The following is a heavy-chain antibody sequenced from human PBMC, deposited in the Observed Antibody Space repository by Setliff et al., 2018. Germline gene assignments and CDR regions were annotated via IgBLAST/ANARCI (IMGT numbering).Heavy chain of an antibody. CDR3: VRGRTSGLFLSRFDP. CDR2: IYYSGST. Sequence: SETLSLTCTVSGGSISSGGYYWSWIRQHPGKGLEWIGYIYYSGSTYYNPSLKSRVAISEDTSENQLSLKLSSVTAADTAIYFCVRGRTSGLFLSRFDPWGQGTLVTAPQ. V-gene: IGHV4-31*03. CDR1: GGSISSGGYY. J-gene: IGHJ5*02. D-gene: IGHD2-21*01.